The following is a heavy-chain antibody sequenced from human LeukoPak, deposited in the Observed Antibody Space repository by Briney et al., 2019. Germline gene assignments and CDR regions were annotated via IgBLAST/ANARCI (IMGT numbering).Heavy chain of an antibody. Sequence: SVKVSCKASGGTFISYAISWVRQAPGQGLEWMGGIIPIFGTANYAQKFQGRVTITADEPTSTAYMELSSLRSEDTAVYYCARKAGYYYYGMDVWGQGTTVTVSS. J-gene: IGHJ6*02. D-gene: IGHD6-19*01. V-gene: IGHV1-69*13. CDR2: IIPIFGTA. CDR3: ARKAGYYYYGMDV. CDR1: GGTFISYA.